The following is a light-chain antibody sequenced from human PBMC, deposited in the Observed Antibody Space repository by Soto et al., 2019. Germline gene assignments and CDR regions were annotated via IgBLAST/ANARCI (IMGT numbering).Light chain of an antibody. CDR2: EVS. CDR3: SLYTSSRIDYV. CDR1: SSDVGGYNY. V-gene: IGLV2-14*01. J-gene: IGLJ1*01. Sequence: QSALTQPASVSGSPGQSITISRTGTSSDVGGYNYVSWYQQHPGKAPKLMIYEVSNRPSGVSNRFSGSKSGNTASLTISGLQAEDEADYYYSLYTSSRIDYVFGTGTKVTAL.